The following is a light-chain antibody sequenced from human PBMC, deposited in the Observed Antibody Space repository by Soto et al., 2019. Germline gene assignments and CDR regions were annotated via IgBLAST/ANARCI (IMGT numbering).Light chain of an antibody. CDR2: LGS. V-gene: IGKV2-28*01. CDR3: MQAIQAPRT. CDR1: QSLLHSNGNIY. Sequence: DIVLTQSPLSLPVTPGEPASISCRSSQSLLHSNGNIYLDWYLQKPGQSPQLLISLGSIRASGVPDRFSGSGSGTDFTLKITRVEDEDVGVYYCMQAIQAPRTFGLGTKVEIK. J-gene: IGKJ1*01.